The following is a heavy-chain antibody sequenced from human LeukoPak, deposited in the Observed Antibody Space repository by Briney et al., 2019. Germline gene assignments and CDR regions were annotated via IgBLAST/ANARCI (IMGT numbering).Heavy chain of an antibody. J-gene: IGHJ4*02. CDR1: GFTFSTYG. CDR2: ISYDGSNK. CDR3: ARDIYGGHDY. D-gene: IGHD2-21*01. V-gene: IGHV3-30*03. Sequence: PGGSLRLSCAASGFTFSTYGMHWVRQAPGKGLEWVALISYDGSNKYYADSVKGRFTISRDNSKNTLYLQMNSLRAEDTAVYYCARDIYGGHDYWGQGTLLTVSS.